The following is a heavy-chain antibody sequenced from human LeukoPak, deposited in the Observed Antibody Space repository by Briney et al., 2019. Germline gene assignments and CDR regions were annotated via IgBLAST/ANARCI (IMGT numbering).Heavy chain of an antibody. Sequence: PGGSLRLSCAASGFTFSRYWMSWVRQAPGKGLEWVANIKQDGSEKYYVDSVKGRFTISRDNAKNSLYLQMNSLRVEDTAVYYCARDGIPPYYYGSGSSLWGQGTLVTVSS. V-gene: IGHV3-7*01. CDR3: ARDGIPPYYYGSGSSL. D-gene: IGHD3-10*01. CDR2: IKQDGSEK. J-gene: IGHJ4*02. CDR1: GFTFSRYW.